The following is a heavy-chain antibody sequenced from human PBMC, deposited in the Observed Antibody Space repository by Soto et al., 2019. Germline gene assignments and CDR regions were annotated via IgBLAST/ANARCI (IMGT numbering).Heavy chain of an antibody. V-gene: IGHV3-48*02. J-gene: IGHJ4*02. Sequence: GGSLRLSCAASGFTLSNYGVSWVRQAPGKGLEWVAYISSSSRTIDHADSVKGRFTVSRDNAKNSVYLQMNSLRDDDTAVYYCARAGRYFDWLLDYWGQGTLVTVSS. CDR1: GFTLSNYG. CDR2: ISSSSRTI. CDR3: ARAGRYFDWLLDY. D-gene: IGHD3-9*01.